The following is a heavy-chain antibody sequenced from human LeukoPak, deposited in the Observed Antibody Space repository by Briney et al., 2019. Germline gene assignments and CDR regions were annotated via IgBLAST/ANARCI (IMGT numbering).Heavy chain of an antibody. Sequence: ASVRVSCKASGYTFTSYAIAWVRQAPGHGLEWMGWISVYMGNTKYAQQFQGRVTMTTDTPTSTAYLDLRSLRSDDTAVYYCAREVGTTKSGSYYMDVWGKGTTVTVSS. D-gene: IGHD4-17*01. J-gene: IGHJ6*03. CDR2: ISVYMGNT. CDR3: AREVGTTKSGSYYMDV. V-gene: IGHV1-18*01. CDR1: GYTFTSYA.